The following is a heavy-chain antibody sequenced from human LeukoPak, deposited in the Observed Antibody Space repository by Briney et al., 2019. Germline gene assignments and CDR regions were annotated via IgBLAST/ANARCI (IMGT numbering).Heavy chain of an antibody. Sequence: ASVKVSCKASGYTFTSYVIIWVRQAPGQGLEWMGWISAYNGNTNYAQKFQGRVTMTTDTSTSTVYMELRSLRSDDTAVYYCARDREGDYYYYMDVWGKGTTVTVSS. CDR2: ISAYNGNT. D-gene: IGHD1-26*01. CDR1: GYTFTSYV. CDR3: ARDREGDYYYYMDV. V-gene: IGHV1-18*01. J-gene: IGHJ6*03.